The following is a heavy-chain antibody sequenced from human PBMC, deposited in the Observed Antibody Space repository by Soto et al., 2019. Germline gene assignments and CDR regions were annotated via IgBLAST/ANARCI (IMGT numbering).Heavy chain of an antibody. J-gene: IGHJ6*02. V-gene: IGHV3-7*03. CDR1: GFIFSMYS. CDR2: IPQDGVDG. D-gene: IGHD2-21*02. Sequence: PGGSLRLSCEVSGFIFSMYSMSWARQTPGKGLEWVAKIPQDGVDGHYADAVKGRFTISRDNGKNSLYLQMNNLRAEDTAVYYCARDHLILPAHDFFYGSDVWGRGATVTVSS. CDR3: ARDHLILPAHDFFYGSDV.